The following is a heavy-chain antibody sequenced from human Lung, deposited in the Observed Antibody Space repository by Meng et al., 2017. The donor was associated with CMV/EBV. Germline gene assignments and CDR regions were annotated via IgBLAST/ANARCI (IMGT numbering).Heavy chain of an antibody. CDR2: IDGTGRT. J-gene: IGHJ5*01. V-gene: IGHV4-34*01. D-gene: IGHD1-7*01. CDR1: GGSFSGSY. CDR3: ARLTGTVYVHLFDS. Sequence: SQTLSLTCAVYGGSFSGSYWHWIRQPSGMGLEWIGEIDGTGRTKYSPSLNSRVTILLDTSKKQFSLELNSVTAADTAIYYFARLTGTVYVHLFDSWGQGTVVSVSS.